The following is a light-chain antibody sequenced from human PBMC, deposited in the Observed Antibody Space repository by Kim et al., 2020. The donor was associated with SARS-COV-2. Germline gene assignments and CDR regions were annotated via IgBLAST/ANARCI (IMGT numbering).Light chain of an antibody. V-gene: IGLV3-1*01. CDR1: NLGDKF. CDR3: QAWDSNTRRV. Sequence: VSPGQTASITCSGDNLGDKFPCWYQHKPGQSPVLVIYQDTQRPSGIPERFSGSSSGNTATLTISGTQAMDEADYYCQAWDSNTRRVFGGGTQLTVL. CDR2: QDT. J-gene: IGLJ3*02.